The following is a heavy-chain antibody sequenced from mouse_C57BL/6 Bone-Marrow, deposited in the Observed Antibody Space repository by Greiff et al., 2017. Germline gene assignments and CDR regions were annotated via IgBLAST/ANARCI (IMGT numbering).Heavy chain of an antibody. CDR2: IDPSDSYT. CDR3: ARPTIVTFDV. Sequence: VQLQQPGAELVRPGTSVKLSCKASGYTFTSYWMHWVKQRPGQGLEWIGVIDPSDSYTNYNQKFKGKATLTVYTSSSTAYMQLSSLTSDDSAVYYCARPTIVTFDVWGTGTTVTVSS. D-gene: IGHD2-5*01. CDR1: GYTFTSYW. V-gene: IGHV1-59*01. J-gene: IGHJ1*03.